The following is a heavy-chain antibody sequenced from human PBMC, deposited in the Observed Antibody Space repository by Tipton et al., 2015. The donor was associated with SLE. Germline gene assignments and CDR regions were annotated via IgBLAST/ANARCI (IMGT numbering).Heavy chain of an antibody. Sequence: LRLSCTVSGGSISSGGYYWSWIRQHPGKGLEWIGYIYYSGSIYYNPSLKSRVTISIDTSKNQFSLKLSSVTAADTAVYYCARALQNYFDYWGQGTLVTVSS. J-gene: IGHJ4*02. CDR1: GGSISSGGYY. CDR2: IYYSGSI. V-gene: IGHV4-31*02. CDR3: ARALQNYFDY.